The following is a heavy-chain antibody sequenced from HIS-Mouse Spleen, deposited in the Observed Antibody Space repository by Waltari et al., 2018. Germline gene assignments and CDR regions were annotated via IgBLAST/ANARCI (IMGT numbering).Heavy chain of an antibody. V-gene: IGHV1-18*01. CDR3: ARSESRFLEWLDWFDP. Sequence: QVQLVQSGAEVKKPGASVKVSCKASGYTFTSYGISWVRQAPGQGLEWMGWIRASKGNTNNAQKLQGRVTMTTDTSTSTAYMELRSLRSDDTAVYYCARSESRFLEWLDWFDPWGQGTLVTVSS. J-gene: IGHJ5*02. D-gene: IGHD3-3*01. CDR2: IRASKGNT. CDR1: GYTFTSYG.